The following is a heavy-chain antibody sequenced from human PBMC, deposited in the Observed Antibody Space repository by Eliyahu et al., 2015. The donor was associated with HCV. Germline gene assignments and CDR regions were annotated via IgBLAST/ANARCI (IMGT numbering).Heavy chain of an antibody. D-gene: IGHD2-8*01. V-gene: IGHV3-33*01. CDR2: IWHDGSKE. CDR1: TFIFRXXG. Sequence: QVQLVESGGGVVXPGXSLRLSCVASTFIFRXXGMHWVRXTPGKGLEWLAVIWHDGSKEYYSDSVKGRFIVSRDNSQNTAYLQMNTXRADDTAVYYCARYEGDLKALDYWGQGTLVTVSS. CDR3: ARYEGDLKALDY. J-gene: IGHJ4*02.